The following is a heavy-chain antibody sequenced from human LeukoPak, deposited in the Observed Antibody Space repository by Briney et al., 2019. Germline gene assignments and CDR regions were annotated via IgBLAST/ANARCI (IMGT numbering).Heavy chain of an antibody. D-gene: IGHD6-13*01. Sequence: GGSLRLSCEASGFTFAWFAMNWVRQAPGRGLEWVSTVSGGADGPYYADSVKGRFTISRDNSKNTVYLQMNSLRAEDTAVYYCAKPGGAYSSRYYFDYWGQGTLVTVSS. J-gene: IGHJ4*02. CDR2: VSGGADGP. V-gene: IGHV3-23*01. CDR3: AKPGGAYSSRYYFDY. CDR1: GFTFAWFA.